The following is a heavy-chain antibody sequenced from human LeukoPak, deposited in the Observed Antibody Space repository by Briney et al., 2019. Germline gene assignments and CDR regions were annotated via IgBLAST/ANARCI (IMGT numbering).Heavy chain of an antibody. CDR1: GYTFTSYG. D-gene: IGHD4-23*01. CDR3: ARDPEATVVTPVDY. J-gene: IGHJ4*02. V-gene: IGHV1-18*01. Sequence: GASVKVSCKASGYTFTSYGISWVRQAPGQGLEWMGWISAYNGNTNYAQNLQGRVTMTTDTSTSTAYMELRSLRSDETAVYYCARDPEATVVTPVDYWGQGTLVTVSS. CDR2: ISAYNGNT.